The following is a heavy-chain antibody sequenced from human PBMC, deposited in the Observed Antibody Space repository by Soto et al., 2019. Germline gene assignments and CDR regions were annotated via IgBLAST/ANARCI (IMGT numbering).Heavy chain of an antibody. CDR2: IYYSGST. Sequence: SETLSLTCTVSGGSLSSYYWSWIRQPPGKGLEWIGYIYYSGSTNYNPSLKSRVTISVDTSNNQFSLKLSSVTAADTAVYYCARRWGAAFDYWGQGTLVTVSS. CDR3: ARRWGAAFDY. J-gene: IGHJ4*02. V-gene: IGHV4-59*08. CDR1: GGSLSSYY. D-gene: IGHD1-26*01.